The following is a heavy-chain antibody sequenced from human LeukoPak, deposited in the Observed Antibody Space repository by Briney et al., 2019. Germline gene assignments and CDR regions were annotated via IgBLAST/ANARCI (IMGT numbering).Heavy chain of an antibody. D-gene: IGHD1-1*01. CDR3: AREGRTGTTGEIN. J-gene: IGHJ4*02. CDR1: GGTFSSYA. CDR2: IIPIFGTA. Sequence: ASVKVSCKASGGTFSSYAISWVRQAPGQGLEWMGGIIPIFGTANYAQKFQGRVTITADESTSTAYMELSSLRFEDTAVYYCAREGRTGTTGEINWGQGTLVTVSS. V-gene: IGHV1-69*13.